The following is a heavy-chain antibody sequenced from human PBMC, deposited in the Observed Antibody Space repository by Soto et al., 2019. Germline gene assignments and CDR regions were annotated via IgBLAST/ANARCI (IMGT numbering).Heavy chain of an antibody. J-gene: IGHJ4*02. Sequence: PGGSLRLSCAASGFSFGSYALSWVRQAPGKGLEWVSTISGSDGKTFYADSVKGRFSISRDTSQNTLYLQLNSVTPEDTAVYYCARSGPGGYIDYWGQGTLVTVSS. D-gene: IGHD3-22*01. V-gene: IGHV3-23*01. CDR3: ARSGPGGYIDY. CDR2: ISGSDGKT. CDR1: GFSFGSYA.